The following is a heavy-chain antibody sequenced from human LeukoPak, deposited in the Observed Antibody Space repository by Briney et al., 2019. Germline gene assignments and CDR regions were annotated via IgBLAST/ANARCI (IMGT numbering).Heavy chain of an antibody. V-gene: IGHV3-7*01. Sequence: PGGSLRLSCAASGFTFSTYWMSWVRQAPGKGLEWVANIKQDGSEKYYVDSAKDRFTISRDNAKNSLYLQMNSLRVEDTAVYYCARNVYRTFDSWDQGTLVTVSS. J-gene: IGHJ4*02. CDR2: IKQDGSEK. CDR1: GFTFSTYW. CDR3: ARNVYRTFDS. D-gene: IGHD1-14*01.